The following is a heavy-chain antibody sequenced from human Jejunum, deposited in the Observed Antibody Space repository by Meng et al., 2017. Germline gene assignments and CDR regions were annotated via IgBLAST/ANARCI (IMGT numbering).Heavy chain of an antibody. Sequence: GESLKISCKGSGYIFTSYWVGWVRQMPGKGLEWMAVIYPDKAETNYSPSFQGHVTLSADKSLSTAYLQWSSLKATDTAIYYCARQLECHCSGTTCIGDEASDVWGQGTMVTVSS. J-gene: IGHJ3*01. CDR1: GYIFTSYW. CDR3: ARQLECHCSGTTCIGDEASDV. CDR2: IYPDKAET. D-gene: IGHD2-2*01. V-gene: IGHV5-51*01.